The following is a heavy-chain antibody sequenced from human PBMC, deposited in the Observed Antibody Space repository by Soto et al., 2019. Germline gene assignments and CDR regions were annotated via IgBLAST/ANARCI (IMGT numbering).Heavy chain of an antibody. V-gene: IGHV3-30*18. Sequence: QVQLVESGGCVVQPGRSLRLSCAASGFTFSSYGMHWVRQAPGKGLEGVAVISYDGSNKYYADSVKGRFTISRDNSKNTLYLQMNSLRAEDTAVYYCAKDRYSNYGRYYYYYYRMDVWGQGTTVTVSS. CDR3: AKDRYSNYGRYYYYYYRMDV. CDR2: ISYDGSNK. CDR1: GFTFSSYG. D-gene: IGHD4-4*01. J-gene: IGHJ6*02.